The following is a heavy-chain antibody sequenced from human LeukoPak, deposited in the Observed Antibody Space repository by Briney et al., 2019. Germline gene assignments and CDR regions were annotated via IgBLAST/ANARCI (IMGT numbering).Heavy chain of an antibody. J-gene: IGHJ3*02. CDR2: IYTSGST. CDR3: AATTVTTGSYAFDI. Sequence: SETLSLTCTVSGGSISSYYWSWIRQPAGKGLEWIGRIYTSGSTNYNPSLKSRITMSVDTSKNLFSLRLNSVTAADTAVYYCAATTVTTGSYAFDIWGQGTMVTVSS. D-gene: IGHD4-17*01. V-gene: IGHV4-4*07. CDR1: GGSISSYY.